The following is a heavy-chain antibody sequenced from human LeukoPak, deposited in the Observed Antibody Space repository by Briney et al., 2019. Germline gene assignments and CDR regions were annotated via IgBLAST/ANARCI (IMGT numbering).Heavy chain of an antibody. V-gene: IGHV3-33*01. CDR2: IWYDGSNK. Sequence: GGSLRLSCAASGFTFSSYGMHWVRQAPGKGLEGVAVIWYDGSNKYYVDSVKGRFTISRDNSKNTLYLQMNSLRAEDTAVYYCARETQVRSTHYDYWGQGTLVTVSP. D-gene: IGHD1-1*01. CDR1: GFTFSSYG. CDR3: ARETQVRSTHYDY. J-gene: IGHJ4*02.